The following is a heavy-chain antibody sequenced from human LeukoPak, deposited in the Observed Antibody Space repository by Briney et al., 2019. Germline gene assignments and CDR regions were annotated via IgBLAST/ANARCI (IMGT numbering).Heavy chain of an antibody. J-gene: IGHJ4*02. V-gene: IGHV4-4*07. CDR1: GGSISSYY. CDR3: ARVQNSLGGYSGYDAFDY. Sequence: SETLSLTCTVSGGSISSYYWSWIRQPAGKGLEWIGRTYTSGSTNYNPSLKSRVTMSVDTSKNQFSLKLSSVTAADTAVYYCARVQNSLGGYSGYDAFDYWGQGTLVTVSS. CDR2: TYTSGST. D-gene: IGHD5-12*01.